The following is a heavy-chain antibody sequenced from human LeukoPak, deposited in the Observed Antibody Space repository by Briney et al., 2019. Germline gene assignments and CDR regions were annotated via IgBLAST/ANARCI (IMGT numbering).Heavy chain of an antibody. D-gene: IGHD2-2*01. CDR1: GDTFISYH. V-gene: IGHV1-8*01. CDR3: TRGRGCSTTNCYEYFDY. Sequence: ASVKVSCKASGDTFISYHINWVRQAPGQGLEWMGWINPISGYTGSAQKFQGRVTMTRDTSISTAYMELSSLTSEDTAVYYCTRGRGCSTTNCYEYFDYWGLGTLATVSS. CDR2: INPISGYT. J-gene: IGHJ4*02.